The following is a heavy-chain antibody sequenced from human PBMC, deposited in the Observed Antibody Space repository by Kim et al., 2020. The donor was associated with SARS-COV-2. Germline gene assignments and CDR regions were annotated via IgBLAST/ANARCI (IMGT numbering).Heavy chain of an antibody. D-gene: IGHD3-22*01. Sequence: SKKLKGRVTISRDTSASTAYMELSSLRSEDTAIYYCARDYYDSSGYVFDYWGQGTLVTVSS. J-gene: IGHJ4*02. V-gene: IGHV1-3*01. CDR3: ARDYYDSSGYVFDY.